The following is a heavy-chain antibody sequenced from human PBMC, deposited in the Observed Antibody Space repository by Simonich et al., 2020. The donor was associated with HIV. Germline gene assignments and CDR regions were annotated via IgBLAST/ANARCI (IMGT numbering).Heavy chain of an antibody. D-gene: IGHD7-27*01. J-gene: IGHJ4*02. CDR2: LDLEEGET. CDR3: ATETGNFDY. CDR1: GHPLTELS. V-gene: IGHV1-24*01. Sequence: QVQLGQSGTEVKKPGASVKVSCKVSGHPLTELSMHWVRQAPGKGLEWGGSLDLEEGETINVQKFQGRVSMTEDPSTDTAYMELSSLRFEDTAVYYCATETGNFDYWGQGTLVTVSS.